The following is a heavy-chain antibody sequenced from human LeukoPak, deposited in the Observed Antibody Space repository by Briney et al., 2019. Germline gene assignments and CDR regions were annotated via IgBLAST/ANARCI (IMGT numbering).Heavy chain of an antibody. J-gene: IGHJ4*02. Sequence: GGSLRLSCAASGFTFSSYAMHWVRQVPGKGLEWVAVISYDGSNKYYADSVKGRFTISRDNSKNTLYLQMNSLRAEDTAVYYCASDIVVVPAARRRTTFDYWGQGTLVTVSS. D-gene: IGHD2-2*01. V-gene: IGHV3-30*01. CDR2: ISYDGSNK. CDR3: ASDIVVVPAARRRTTFDY. CDR1: GFTFSSYA.